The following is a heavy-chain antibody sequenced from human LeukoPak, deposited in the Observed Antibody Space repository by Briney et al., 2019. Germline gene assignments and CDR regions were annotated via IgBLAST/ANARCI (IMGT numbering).Heavy chain of an antibody. CDR2: IYPRDGST. CDR3: ARDQEGFDY. CDR1: GYTFTNNY. Sequence: ASVKVSCKASGYTFTNNYLHWVRQAPGQGLEWMGMIYPRDGSTSYAQNFQGRVTVTRDTSTTTVHMELRGLRSEDTAVYYCARDQEGFDYWGQGTVVTASS. J-gene: IGHJ4*02. V-gene: IGHV1-46*01.